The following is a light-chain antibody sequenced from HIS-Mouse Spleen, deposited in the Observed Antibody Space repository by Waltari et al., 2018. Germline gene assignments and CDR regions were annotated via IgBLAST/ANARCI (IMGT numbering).Light chain of an antibody. CDR2: EDS. Sequence: SYELTQPPSVSVSPGPTARINCSGDALPTKYAYWYQQRSGQAPVLVIYEDSKRPSGIPERFSGSSSGTMATLTISGAQVEDEADYYCYSTDSSGNHRVFGGGTKLTVL. J-gene: IGLJ2*01. CDR1: ALPTKY. CDR3: YSTDSSGNHRV. V-gene: IGLV3-10*01.